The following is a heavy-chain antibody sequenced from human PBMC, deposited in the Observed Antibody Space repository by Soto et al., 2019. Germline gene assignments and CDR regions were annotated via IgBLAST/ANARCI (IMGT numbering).Heavy chain of an antibody. D-gene: IGHD2-8*02. CDR2: ISFNATNG. V-gene: IGHV3-30-3*01. CDR1: VFTLCHFA. Sequence: SLRLSCVAAVFTLCHFAMHWVLHASGTGRDCISVISFNATNGFFAESVKGRFSISRDNSANRLYRQRTNLRPEDTAIYYCARDRGRGYCTGGLCYLGLDHWRKVNQVTVAS. CDR3: ARDRGRGYCTGGLCYLGLDH. J-gene: IGHJ4*02.